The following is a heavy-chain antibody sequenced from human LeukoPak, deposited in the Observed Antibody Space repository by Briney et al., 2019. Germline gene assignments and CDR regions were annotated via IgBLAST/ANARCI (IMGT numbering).Heavy chain of an antibody. CDR1: GGSISSGTYH. CDR2: IYYGVTT. CDR3: ARHFNFYCSGTNCPFDH. D-gene: IGHD2-2*01. V-gene: IGHV4-39*01. Sequence: SETLSLTCTVSGGSISSGTYHWGWLRLSPGKGLEWLGSIYYGVTTYYNPSLKSRLSISRDTSKNQFSLKLSSVTAADTAVYYCARHFNFYCSGTNCPFDHWGQGTLVTVSS. J-gene: IGHJ4*02.